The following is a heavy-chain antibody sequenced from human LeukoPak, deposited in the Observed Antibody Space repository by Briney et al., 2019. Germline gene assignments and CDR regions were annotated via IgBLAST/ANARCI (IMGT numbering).Heavy chain of an antibody. J-gene: IGHJ6*02. D-gene: IGHD1-26*01. CDR3: AKNLGAAYYYYGMDV. Sequence: GASVKVSCKASGGTFSSYAISWVRQAPGQGLEWMGGIIPIFGTANYAQKFQGRVTTTADESTSTAYMELSSLRSEDTAVYYCAKNLGAAYYYYGMDVWGQGTTVTVSS. CDR2: IIPIFGTA. V-gene: IGHV1-69*13. CDR1: GGTFSSYA.